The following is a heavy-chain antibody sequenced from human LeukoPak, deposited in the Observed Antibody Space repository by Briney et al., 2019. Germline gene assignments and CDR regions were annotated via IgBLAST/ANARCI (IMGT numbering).Heavy chain of an antibody. Sequence: AGSLRLSCAASGFTFSSYAMSWVRQAPGKGLEWVSVVSGSGATTYYADSVKGRFTISRDNSKNPLYLQMNSLRAEDTAVYYCAKDTRRFDYWGQGTLVTVSS. CDR1: GFTFSSYA. CDR2: VSGSGATT. CDR3: AKDTRRFDY. J-gene: IGHJ4*02. V-gene: IGHV3-23*01.